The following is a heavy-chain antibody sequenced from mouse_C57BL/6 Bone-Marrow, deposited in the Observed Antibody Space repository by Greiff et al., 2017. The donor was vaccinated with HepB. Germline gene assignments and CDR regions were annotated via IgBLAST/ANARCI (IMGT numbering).Heavy chain of an antibody. CDR2: ISNGGGST. J-gene: IGHJ2*01. D-gene: IGHD1-2*01. CDR3: ARHWILRPFDY. V-gene: IGHV5-12*01. CDR1: GFTFSDYY. Sequence: EVKLQESGGGLVQPGGSLKLSCAASGFTFSDYYMYWVRQTPEKRLEWVAYISNGGGSTYYPDTVKGRFTISRDNAKNTLYLQMSRLKSEDTAMYYCARHWILRPFDYWGQGTTLTVSS.